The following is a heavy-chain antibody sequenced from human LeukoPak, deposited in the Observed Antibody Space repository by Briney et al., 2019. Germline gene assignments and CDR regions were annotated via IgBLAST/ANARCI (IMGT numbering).Heavy chain of an antibody. V-gene: IGHV3-33*08. J-gene: IGHJ3*02. CDR2: IWYDGSNK. CDR1: GFTFSYYW. Sequence: GGSLRLSCAASGFTFSYYWMGWVRQAPGKGLEWVAVIWYDGSNKYYADSVKGRFTISRDNSKNTLYLQMNSLRAEDTAVYYCARADAFDIWGQGTMVTVSS. CDR3: ARADAFDI.